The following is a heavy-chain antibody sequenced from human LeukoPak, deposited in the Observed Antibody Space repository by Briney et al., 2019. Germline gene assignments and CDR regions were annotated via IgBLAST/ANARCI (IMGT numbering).Heavy chain of an antibody. D-gene: IGHD3-16*01. Sequence: SETLSLTCAVSGYSISSGYYWGWIRQPPGKGLEWIGTIYHSGSTYYNPSLKSRVTISVDTSTNQFSLKLSSVTAADTAVYYCARGGGYNGPDYWGQGTLVTVSS. CDR2: IYHSGST. CDR1: GYSISSGYY. V-gene: IGHV4-38-2*01. CDR3: ARGGGYNGPDY. J-gene: IGHJ4*02.